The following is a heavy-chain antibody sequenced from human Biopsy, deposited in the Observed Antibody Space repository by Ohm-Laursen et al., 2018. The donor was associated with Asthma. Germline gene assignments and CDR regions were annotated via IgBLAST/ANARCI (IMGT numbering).Heavy chain of an antibody. CDR3: ARAGQCSSTSCYNPGWFDP. V-gene: IGHV4-39*07. CDR2: IYKSGQV. J-gene: IGHJ5*02. Sequence: SDTLSLTCAVSGGSISSNFYYWGWIRQPPGKGLEWIGNIYKSGQVYYNLSLKSQVTISVDTSKNQFSLKLSSVTAADTAVYYCARAGQCSSTSCYNPGWFDPWGQGTLVPVSS. D-gene: IGHD2-2*01. CDR1: GGSISSNFYY.